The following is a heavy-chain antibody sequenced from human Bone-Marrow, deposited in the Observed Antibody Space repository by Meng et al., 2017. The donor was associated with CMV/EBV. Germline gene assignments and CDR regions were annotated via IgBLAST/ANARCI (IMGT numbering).Heavy chain of an antibody. V-gene: IGHV3-23*01. J-gene: IGHJ4*02. CDR3: AKGGLLAA. D-gene: IGHD2-15*01. CDR1: GFTFSSYA. Sequence: GESLKISCAASGFTFSSYAMNWVRQAPGKGLEWVSAISASGGSAYYADLVKGRFTISRDNSKNTLYLQMNSLRVEDTAVYYCAKGGLLAARGQGTPVTVSS. CDR2: ISASGGSA.